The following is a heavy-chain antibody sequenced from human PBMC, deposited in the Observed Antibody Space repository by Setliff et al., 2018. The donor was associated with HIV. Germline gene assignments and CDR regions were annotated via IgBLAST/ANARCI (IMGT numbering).Heavy chain of an antibody. D-gene: IGHD3-22*01. V-gene: IGHV4-39*01. Sequence: PSETLSLTCTVSGGSISSGGYYWSRIRQHPGKGLEWIGSIYSSGSTYYNPSLKSRVTISVDTSKNQFSLKLSSVTAADTAVHYCARPHSTIYYYVAFDIWGQGTMVTVSS. CDR2: IYSSGST. J-gene: IGHJ3*02. CDR1: GGSISSGGYY. CDR3: ARPHSTIYYYVAFDI.